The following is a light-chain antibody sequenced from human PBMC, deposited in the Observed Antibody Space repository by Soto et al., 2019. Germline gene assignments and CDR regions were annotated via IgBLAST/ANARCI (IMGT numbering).Light chain of an antibody. CDR1: QSISIN. Sequence: EIVLTQSPGTLSLSPGDRSTLSCRASQSISINLAWYQHKPGQAPRLLIHGASTRATGVPARISGSGSGTEFTLTIRSLQSEDFAVYFCQQFRNWPWTVGQGNTGGIK. CDR3: QQFRNWPWT. V-gene: IGKV3D-15*01. J-gene: IGKJ1*01. CDR2: GAS.